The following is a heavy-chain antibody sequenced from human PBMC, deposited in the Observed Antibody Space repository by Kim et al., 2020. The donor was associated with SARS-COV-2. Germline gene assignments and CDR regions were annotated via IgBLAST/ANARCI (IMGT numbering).Heavy chain of an antibody. CDR2: HSGNT. J-gene: IGHJ5*02. D-gene: IGHD1-26*01. CDR3: ARGEHHDH. Sequence: HSGNTGYAQKFLGRVIMTRDTSINTAYLEVSSLNSEDTAVYYCARGEHHDHWGQGTLVTVSS. V-gene: IGHV1-8*01.